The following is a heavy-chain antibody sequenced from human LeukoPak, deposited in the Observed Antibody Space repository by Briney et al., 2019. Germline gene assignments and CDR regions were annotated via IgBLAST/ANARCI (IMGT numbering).Heavy chain of an antibody. J-gene: IGHJ4*02. CDR1: GFTFSRYS. D-gene: IGHD5-12*01. CDR3: ARAEPVWWLRY. CDR2: ISTNSKTI. V-gene: IGHV3-48*01. Sequence: GGSLRLSCVGSGFTFSRYSLNWVRQAPGKGLEWVSYISTNSKTIKYADSVKGRFAISRDNAKDFLYLQMTSLRAEDTAVYYCARAEPVWWLRYWGQGTLVTVSS.